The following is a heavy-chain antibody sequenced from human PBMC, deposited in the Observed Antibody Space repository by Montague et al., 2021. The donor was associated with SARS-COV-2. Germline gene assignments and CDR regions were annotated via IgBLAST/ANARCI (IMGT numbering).Heavy chain of an antibody. CDR3: ARVLPHRAIFGVVIINGMDV. CDR2: IYYSGXT. D-gene: IGHD3-3*01. CDR1: GGSISSGGYY. Sequence: TLSLTCTVSGGSISSGGYYWSWIRQHPGKGLEWIGYIYYSGXTXYXXXXKXRVTISVDTSKNQFSLELSSVTAADTAVYYCARVLPHRAIFGVVIINGMDVWGQGTTVTVSS. V-gene: IGHV4-31*03. J-gene: IGHJ6*02.